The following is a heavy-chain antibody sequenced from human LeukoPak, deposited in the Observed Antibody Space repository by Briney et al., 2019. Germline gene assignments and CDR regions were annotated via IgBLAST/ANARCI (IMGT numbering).Heavy chain of an antibody. D-gene: IGHD4-17*01. CDR3: ARQLTTVTHENAFDI. CDR2: INPSGGST. Sequence: ASVKVSCKASGYTFTSYYMHWVRQAPGQGLEWMGIINPSGGSTSYAQKFQGRVTMTRDTSTSTVYMELSSLRSEDTAVYYCARQLTTVTHENAFDIWDQGTMVTVSS. CDR1: GYTFTSYY. J-gene: IGHJ3*02. V-gene: IGHV1-46*01.